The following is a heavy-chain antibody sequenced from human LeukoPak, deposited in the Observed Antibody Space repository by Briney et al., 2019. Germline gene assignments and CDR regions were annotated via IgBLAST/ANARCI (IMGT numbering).Heavy chain of an antibody. J-gene: IGHJ4*02. CDR3: ASRSDYDFWSGYWVY. Sequence: GGSLRLSCAASGFTFSSYAIHWVHQAPGKGLEWVAVIAFDGSNKYYADSVKGRFTISRDNAKSSLYLQMNSLRAEDTAVYYCASRSDYDFWSGYWVYWGQGTLVTVSS. D-gene: IGHD3-3*01. CDR2: IAFDGSNK. CDR1: GFTFSSYA. V-gene: IGHV3-30*03.